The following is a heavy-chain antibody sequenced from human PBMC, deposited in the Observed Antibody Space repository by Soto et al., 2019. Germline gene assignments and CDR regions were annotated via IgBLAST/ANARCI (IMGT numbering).Heavy chain of an antibody. D-gene: IGHD3-22*01. CDR3: AGDPTYYYDSSGYYWY. J-gene: IGHJ4*02. V-gene: IGHV1-69*01. CDR2: IIPIFGTA. CDR1: GGTFSSYA. Sequence: QVQLVQSGAEVKKPGSSVKVSCKASGGTFSSYAISWVRQAPGQGLEWMGGIIPIFGTANYAQKFQGRVTITADESTSTAYMELSSLRSEDTAVDYCAGDPTYYYDSSGYYWYWGQGTLVTVSS.